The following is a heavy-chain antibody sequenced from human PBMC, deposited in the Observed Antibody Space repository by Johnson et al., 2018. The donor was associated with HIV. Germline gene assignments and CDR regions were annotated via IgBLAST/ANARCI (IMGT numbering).Heavy chain of an antibody. CDR1: GFTFEEYG. D-gene: IGHD2/OR15-2a*01. CDR3: TKASTGTFWGAFDG. CDR2: INRNGGTI. V-gene: IGHV3-9*01. Sequence: QLVESGGGLVQPGGSLRLSCAGSGFTFEEYGIHWVRQVPGKGLEWVSGINRNGGTIGYAASVKGRFTISRDNAKNSLYLQMDTLGAEDTALYYCTKASTGTFWGAFDGWGQGTMVTVSS. J-gene: IGHJ3*01.